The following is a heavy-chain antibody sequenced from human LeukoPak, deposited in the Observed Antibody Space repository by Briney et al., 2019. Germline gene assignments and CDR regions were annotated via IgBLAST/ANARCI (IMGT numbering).Heavy chain of an antibody. V-gene: IGHV3-74*01. Sequence: GGSLRLSCAASGFTFSSYWMHWVRQAPGKGLVWVSRINSDGSSTSYADSVKGRFTISRDNAKNTLYLQMNSLRAEDTAVYYCARPFSGFQNWYFDLWGRGTLVTVSS. CDR1: GFTFSSYW. D-gene: IGHD3-22*01. CDR3: ARPFSGFQNWYFDL. CDR2: INSDGSST. J-gene: IGHJ2*01.